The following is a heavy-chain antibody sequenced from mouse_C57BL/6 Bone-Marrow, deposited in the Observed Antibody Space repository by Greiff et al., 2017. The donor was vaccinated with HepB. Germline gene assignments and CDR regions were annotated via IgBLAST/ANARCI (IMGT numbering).Heavy chain of an antibody. CDR2: IDPEDGET. Sequence: DVHLVESGAELVKPGASVKMSCTASGFNFKAYYMHWVKQRTEQGLEWIGRIDPEDGETKYAPKFQGKATITADTSSNTAYLQLSILTSDDTAVYNCACGRLRLQGFAYWGQGTPVTVSA. D-gene: IGHD3-2*02. J-gene: IGHJ3*01. CDR3: ACGRLRLQGFAY. V-gene: IGHV14-2*01. CDR1: GFNFKAYY.